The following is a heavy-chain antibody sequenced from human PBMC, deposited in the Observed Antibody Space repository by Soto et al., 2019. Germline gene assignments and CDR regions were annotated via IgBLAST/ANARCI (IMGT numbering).Heavy chain of an antibody. CDR2: IWYDGSNK. CDR3: ARESPGYGMDV. Sequence: GGSLRLSCAASGFTFSSYSMNWARQAPGKGLEWVAVIWYDGSNKYYADSVKGRFTISRDNSKNTLYLQMNSLRAEDTAVYYCARESPGYGMDVWGQGTTVTVSS. CDR1: GFTFSSYS. V-gene: IGHV3-33*08. J-gene: IGHJ6*02.